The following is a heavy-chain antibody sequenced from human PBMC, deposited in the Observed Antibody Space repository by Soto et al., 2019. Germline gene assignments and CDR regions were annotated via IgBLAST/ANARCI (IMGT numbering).Heavy chain of an antibody. CDR2: TYYRSKWYN. CDR3: ARVGPRYCSSTSCYKYGMDV. Sequence: TLSLTCAISGDSVSSNSAAWNWIRQSPSRGLEWLGRTYYRSKWYNDYAVSVKSRITINPDTSKNQFSLQLNSVTPEDTAVYYCARVGPRYCSSTSCYKYGMDVWGQGTTVTVSS. D-gene: IGHD2-2*02. V-gene: IGHV6-1*01. J-gene: IGHJ6*02. CDR1: GDSVSSNSAA.